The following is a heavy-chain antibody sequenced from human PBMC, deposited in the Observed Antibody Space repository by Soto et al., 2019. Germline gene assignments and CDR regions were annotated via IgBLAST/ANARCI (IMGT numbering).Heavy chain of an antibody. Sequence: SVKVSCKASGGTFSSYAISWVGQAPGQGLEWMGEIIPIFGTANYAQKVQGRVTITADKSTSTAYMELSSLRSEDTAVYYCARGGPSYDSSGYYSNDAFDIWGQGTMVTVSS. CDR1: GGTFSSYA. D-gene: IGHD3-22*01. CDR2: IIPIFGTA. CDR3: ARGGPSYDSSGYYSNDAFDI. J-gene: IGHJ3*02. V-gene: IGHV1-69*06.